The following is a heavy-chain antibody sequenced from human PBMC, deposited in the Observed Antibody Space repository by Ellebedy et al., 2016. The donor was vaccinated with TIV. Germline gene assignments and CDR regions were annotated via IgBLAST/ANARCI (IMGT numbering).Heavy chain of an antibody. CDR2: IRYDGSNK. D-gene: IGHD3-10*01. CDR1: GYNFACCA. Sequence: GESLKISCAVSGYNFACCAIHWVRQAPGKGLEWVAFIRYDGSNKYYADSVKGRFTISRDNSKNTLYLQMNSLRAEDTAVYYCARYYYVSGNFDYWGQGTLVTVSS. J-gene: IGHJ4*02. CDR3: ARYYYVSGNFDY. V-gene: IGHV3-30*02.